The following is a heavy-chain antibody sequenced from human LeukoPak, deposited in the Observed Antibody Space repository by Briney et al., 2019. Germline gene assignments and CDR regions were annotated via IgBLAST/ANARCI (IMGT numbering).Heavy chain of an antibody. V-gene: IGHV3-7*03. CDR2: IKEDGNQK. D-gene: IGHD4-17*01. Sequence: PGGSLRLSCAASGFIFKNHWMMWVRQAPGKGLEWVANIKEDGNQKYYADSVKGRFTVSRDNAENSLNLQMNSLRAEDTAVYYCAKGRPYGDYVSDFDYWGQGTLVTVSS. CDR3: AKGRPYGDYVSDFDY. CDR1: GFIFKNHW. J-gene: IGHJ4*02.